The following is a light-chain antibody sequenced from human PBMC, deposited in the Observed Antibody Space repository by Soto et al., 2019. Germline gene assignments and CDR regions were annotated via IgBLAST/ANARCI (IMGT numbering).Light chain of an antibody. Sequence: LTQPASVSGSPGQSITISCTGTSSDVGGYNYVSWYQQHPGKAPKLMIYEVSNRPSGVSNRFSGSKSGNTASLTISGLQAEDEADYYCSSYTSSSAYVFGTGTKVIVL. CDR2: EVS. V-gene: IGLV2-14*01. CDR1: SSDVGGYNY. CDR3: SSYTSSSAYV. J-gene: IGLJ1*01.